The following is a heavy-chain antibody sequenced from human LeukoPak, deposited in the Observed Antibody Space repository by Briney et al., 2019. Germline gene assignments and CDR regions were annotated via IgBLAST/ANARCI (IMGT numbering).Heavy chain of an antibody. V-gene: IGHV4-39*01. D-gene: IGHD4-17*01. J-gene: IGHJ4*02. CDR3: ARPYGAAGLD. CDR1: GGSISSSSYY. Sequence: PSETLSLTCTVSGGSISSSSYYWGWIRQPPGKGLEWIGSIYYSGSTYYNPSLKSRVTISVDTSKNQFSLKLSTVTAADTAVYYCARPYGAAGLDWGQGTLVTVSS. CDR2: IYYSGST.